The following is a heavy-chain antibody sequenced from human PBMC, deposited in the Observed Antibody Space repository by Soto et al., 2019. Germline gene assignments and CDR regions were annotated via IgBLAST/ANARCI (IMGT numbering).Heavy chain of an antibody. D-gene: IGHD6-19*01. V-gene: IGHV3-66*04. CDR2: IYSGGST. J-gene: IGHJ5*02. Sequence: GGSLRLSCAASGFTVSSNYMGWVRQAPGKGLEWVSVIYSGGSTYYADSVKGRFTISRDNAKNSLYLQMNSLRDDDTAVYYCARPSSGWENWFDPWGQGTLVTVSS. CDR3: ARPSSGWENWFDP. CDR1: GFTVSSNY.